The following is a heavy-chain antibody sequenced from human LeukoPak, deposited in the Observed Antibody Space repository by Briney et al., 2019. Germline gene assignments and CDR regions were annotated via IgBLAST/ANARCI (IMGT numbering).Heavy chain of an antibody. CDR3: ARGGGPGIAAAGRY. V-gene: IGHV1-69*13. D-gene: IGHD6-13*01. CDR1: GYTFTSYG. Sequence: GASVKVSCKASGYTFTSYGISWVRQAPGQGLEWMGGIIPIFGTANYAQKFQGRVTITADESTSTAYMELSSLRSEDTAVYYCARGGGPGIAAAGRYWGQGTLVTVSS. J-gene: IGHJ4*02. CDR2: IIPIFGTA.